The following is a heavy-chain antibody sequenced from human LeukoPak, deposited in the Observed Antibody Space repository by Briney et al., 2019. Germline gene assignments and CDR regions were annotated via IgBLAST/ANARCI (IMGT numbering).Heavy chain of an antibody. CDR3: AREGEGWFGELSYFDY. V-gene: IGHV7-4-1*02. D-gene: IGHD3-10*01. Sequence: ASVKVSCKASGYTFTSYAMNWVRQAPGQGLEWMGWINTNTGNPTYAQGFTGRFVFSLDTSVSTAYLQISSLKAEDTAVYYCAREGEGWFGELSYFDYWGQGTLVTVSS. J-gene: IGHJ4*02. CDR1: GYTFTSYA. CDR2: INTNTGNP.